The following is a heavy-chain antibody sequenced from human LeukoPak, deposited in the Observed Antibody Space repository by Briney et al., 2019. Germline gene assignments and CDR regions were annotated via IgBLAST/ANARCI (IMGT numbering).Heavy chain of an antibody. V-gene: IGHV4-61*02. CDR3: ARGGGTTRIDY. CDR1: GDSIRSGTYY. J-gene: IGHJ4*02. Sequence: TLSLTCTVSGDSIRSGTYYWSWIRQPAGKGLEWIGRIYTSGNTNYNPSLKSRVTISVDTSKNQFSLKLSSVTAADTAVYYCARGGGTTRIDYWGQGTLVTVSS. CDR2: IYTSGNT. D-gene: IGHD4-17*01.